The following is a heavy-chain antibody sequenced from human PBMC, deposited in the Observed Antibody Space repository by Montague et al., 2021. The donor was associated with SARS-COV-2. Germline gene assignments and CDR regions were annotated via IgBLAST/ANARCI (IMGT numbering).Heavy chain of an antibody. J-gene: IGHJ4*02. Sequence: SETLSLTCTVSGGSFSISSYYWGWIRQPPGKGLEWIGSIYYSGSTYYNPSLKSRVTISVDTSKNQFSLKLSSVTAADTAVYYCARIRIGVWGSYRYFDYWGQGTLVTVSS. CDR2: IYYSGST. V-gene: IGHV4-39*01. CDR3: ARIRIGVWGSYRYFDY. D-gene: IGHD3-16*02. CDR1: GGSFSISSYY.